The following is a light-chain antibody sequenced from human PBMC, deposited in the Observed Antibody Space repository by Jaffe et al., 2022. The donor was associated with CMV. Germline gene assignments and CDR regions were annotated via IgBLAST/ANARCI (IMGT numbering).Light chain of an antibody. CDR2: KAS. J-gene: IGKJ2*01. CDR1: QSIGTW. Sequence: DIQMTQSPSTLSASVGDRVTITCRASQSIGTWLAWYQQKAGKAPKLLIYKASSLESGVPSRFSGSGSGTEFTLTISSLQPDDFATYYCQQYNSYGYSFGQGTKLEIK. CDR3: QQYNSYGYS. V-gene: IGKV1-5*03.